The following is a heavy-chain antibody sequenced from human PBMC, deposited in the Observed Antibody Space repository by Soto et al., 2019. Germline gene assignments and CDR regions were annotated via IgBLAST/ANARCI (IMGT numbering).Heavy chain of an antibody. V-gene: IGHV1-69*01. D-gene: IGHD5-12*01. CDR3: ARGGFGDGYNLGSYYFDY. CDR1: GGTFSSYA. Sequence: QVQLVQSGAEVKKPGSSVKVSCKASGGTFSSYAISWVRQAPGQGLEWMGGIIPIFGTANYAQKFQGRGTITADESTSTAYMELSSLRSEDTAVYYCARGGFGDGYNLGSYYFDYWGQGTLVTVSS. J-gene: IGHJ4*02. CDR2: IIPIFGTA.